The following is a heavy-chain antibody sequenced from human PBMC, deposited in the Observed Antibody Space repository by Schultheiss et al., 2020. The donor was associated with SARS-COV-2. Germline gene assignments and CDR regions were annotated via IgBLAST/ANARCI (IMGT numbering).Heavy chain of an antibody. CDR3: ATSHTYSSSWYLGYYYYGMDV. V-gene: IGHV4-61*05. CDR1: GGSISSSSYY. J-gene: IGHJ6*02. Sequence: SETLSLTCTVSGGSISSSSYYWGWIRQPPGKGLEWIGYIYYSGSTNYNPSLKSRVTISVDTSKNQFSLKLSSVTAADTAVYYCATSHTYSSSWYLGYYYYGMDVWGQGTTVTVSS. D-gene: IGHD6-13*01. CDR2: IYYSGST.